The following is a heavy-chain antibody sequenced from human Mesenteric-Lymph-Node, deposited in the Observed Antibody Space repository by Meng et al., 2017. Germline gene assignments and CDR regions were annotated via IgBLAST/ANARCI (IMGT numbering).Heavy chain of an antibody. Sequence: AQRQEPRPGLVKPPGTLSLTCAVSGGSISWGTWWSWVRQPPGKGLQWIGEFFHSGITNYNPSLKSRATISVDTSKNHFSLELSSVTAADTAVYYCTKNGAYSLEYWGQGALVTVSS. CDR2: FFHSGIT. D-gene: IGHD2-15*01. CDR3: TKNGAYSLEY. J-gene: IGHJ4*02. V-gene: IGHV4-4*03. CDR1: GGSISWGTW.